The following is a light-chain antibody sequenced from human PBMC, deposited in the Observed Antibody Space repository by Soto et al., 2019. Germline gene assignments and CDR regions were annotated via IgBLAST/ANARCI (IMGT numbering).Light chain of an antibody. CDR3: NSYTSGTTLV. CDR1: SSDVGGYNY. Sequence: QSALTQPASVSGSPGQSITISCTGTSSDVGGYNYVSWYQQHPGKAPKLMIYDVSNRPSGVSNRFSGSKSGNTASLTISGLQAEDEAGYYCNSYTSGTTLVFGTGTKVTVL. J-gene: IGLJ1*01. V-gene: IGLV2-14*03. CDR2: DVS.